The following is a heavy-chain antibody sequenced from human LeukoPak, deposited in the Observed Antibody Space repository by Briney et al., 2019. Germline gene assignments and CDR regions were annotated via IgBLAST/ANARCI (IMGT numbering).Heavy chain of an antibody. CDR2: IYYSGST. CDR1: GGSISDSSYY. Sequence: SETLSLTCTVSGGSISDSSYYWGWIRQPPGKGLEWIGSIYYSGSTYYKPSPKSRVTISVDTSKNQFSLKLSSVTAADTAVYYCARPPGFSTSFWDWGQGTLVTVSS. J-gene: IGHJ4*02. D-gene: IGHD2-2*01. V-gene: IGHV4-39*01. CDR3: ARPPGFSTSFWD.